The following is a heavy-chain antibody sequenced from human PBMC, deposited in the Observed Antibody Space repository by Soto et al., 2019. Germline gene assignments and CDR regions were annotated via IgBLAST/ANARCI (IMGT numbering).Heavy chain of an antibody. V-gene: IGHV4-61*01. D-gene: IGHD6-13*01. CDR2: SYYNGGT. CDR3: ARGGRSSSNFDY. J-gene: IGHJ4*02. Sequence: QVQLQESGPGLVKPSEALSLTCTVSSGSVSSGSYYWHWIRLPPGKAMEWIGYSYYNGGTNYNPSLKSRVSMSIDTSKNQFSLKLSSVTAADTAVYYCARGGRSSSNFDYWGQGTLVSVSS. CDR1: SGSVSSGSYY.